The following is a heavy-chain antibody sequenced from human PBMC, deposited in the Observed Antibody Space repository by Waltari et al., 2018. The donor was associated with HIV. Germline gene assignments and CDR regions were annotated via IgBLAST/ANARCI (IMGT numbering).Heavy chain of an antibody. CDR3: AKANCSSTSCRAYYFDY. V-gene: IGHV4-34*01. D-gene: IGHD2-2*01. J-gene: IGHJ4*02. CDR2: INHSGST. CDR1: GGSFSGYY. Sequence: QVQLQQWGAGLLKPSETLSLTCAVYGGSFSGYYWSWIRQPPGKGLEWIGEINHSGSTNYNPSRKSRGTISVDTSKNQCALKLSSVTAADTAVYYCAKANCSSTSCRAYYFDYWGQGTLVTVSS.